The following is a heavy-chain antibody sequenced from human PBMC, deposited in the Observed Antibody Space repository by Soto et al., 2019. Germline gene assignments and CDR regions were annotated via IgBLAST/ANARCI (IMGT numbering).Heavy chain of an antibody. Sequence: PSQTLTLTCTFSGFSLSTSGVGVGWIRQPPGKALEWLALIYWDDDKRYSPSLKSRLTITKDTSKNQVVLTMTNMDPVDTATYYCAHRREPDLFQSYCSGGSCYSFPGFDPWGQGTLVTVSS. CDR3: AHRREPDLFQSYCSGGSCYSFPGFDP. CDR2: IYWDDDK. CDR1: GFSLSTSGVG. V-gene: IGHV2-5*02. J-gene: IGHJ5*02. D-gene: IGHD2-15*01.